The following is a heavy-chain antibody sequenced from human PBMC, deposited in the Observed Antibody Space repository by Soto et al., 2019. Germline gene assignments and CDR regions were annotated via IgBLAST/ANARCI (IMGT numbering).Heavy chain of an antibody. V-gene: IGHV3-53*01. CDR1: GLTVSHNY. CDR3: VRPRPSGENYGMDV. J-gene: IGHJ6*02. CDR2: LYTEGTT. Sequence: QSGGSLRLSCVASGLTVSHNYMAWVRQAPEMGLEWVSILYTEGTTYYADSVKGRFTISRDSSKNTLFLQMDSLRAEDTAVYYCVRPRPSGENYGMDVWGQGTTVTV. D-gene: IGHD3-16*01.